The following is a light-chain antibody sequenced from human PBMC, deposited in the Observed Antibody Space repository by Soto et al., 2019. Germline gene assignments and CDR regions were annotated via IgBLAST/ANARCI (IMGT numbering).Light chain of an antibody. CDR2: EVN. CDR3: SSYTSTSTPYV. CDR1: SSDVGAYNY. Sequence: QSAPTQPASVSGSPGQSITISCTGTSSDVGAYNYVSWYQQHPGKAPKLLIFEVNNRPSGVSNRFSGSKSGNTASLTISGLQVEDEADYYCSSYTSTSTPYVFGTGTKLTVL. V-gene: IGLV2-14*01. J-gene: IGLJ1*01.